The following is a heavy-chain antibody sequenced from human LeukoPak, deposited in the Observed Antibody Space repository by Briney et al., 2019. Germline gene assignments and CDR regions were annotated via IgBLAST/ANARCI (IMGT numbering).Heavy chain of an antibody. D-gene: IGHD2-21*02. CDR3: ARIYCGGDCYPQAPVNWYFDL. J-gene: IGHJ2*01. V-gene: IGHV4-39*01. CDR1: GGSISSSSYY. CDR2: IYYSGST. Sequence: SETLSLTCTVSGGSISSSSYYWGWIRQPPGKGLEWIGSIYYSGSTYYNPSLKSRVTISVDTSKNQFSLKLSSVTAADTAVYYCARIYCGGDCYPQAPVNWYFDLWGRGTLVTVSS.